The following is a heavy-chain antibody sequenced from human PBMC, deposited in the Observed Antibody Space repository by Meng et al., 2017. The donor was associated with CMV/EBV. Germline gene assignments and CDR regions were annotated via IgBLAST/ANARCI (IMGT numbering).Heavy chain of an antibody. J-gene: IGHJ6*02. Sequence: SVKVSCKASGGTFSSYAISWVRQAPGQGLEWMGGIIPILGIANYAQKFQGRVTITADKSTGTAYMELSSLRSKDTAVYYCARKEPAAIGGRYNRHYGMDVWGQGTTVTVSS. CDR3: ARKEPAAIGGRYNRHYGMDV. CDR2: IIPILGIA. V-gene: IGHV1-69*10. CDR1: GGTFSSYA. D-gene: IGHD2-2*01.